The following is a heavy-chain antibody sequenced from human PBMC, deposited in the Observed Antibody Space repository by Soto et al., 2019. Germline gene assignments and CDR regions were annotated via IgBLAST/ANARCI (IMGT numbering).Heavy chain of an antibody. V-gene: IGHV3-30-3*01. CDR2: ISYDGSNK. J-gene: IGHJ6*02. CDR3: ARGGSGWGMDV. D-gene: IGHD6-19*01. Sequence: ESGGGVVQPGRSLRLSCAASGFTFSSYAMHWVRQAPGTGLEWVAVISYDGSNKYYADSVKGRFTISRDNSKNTLYLQMNSLRAEDTAVYYCARGGSGWGMDVWGQGTTVTVSS. CDR1: GFTFSSYA.